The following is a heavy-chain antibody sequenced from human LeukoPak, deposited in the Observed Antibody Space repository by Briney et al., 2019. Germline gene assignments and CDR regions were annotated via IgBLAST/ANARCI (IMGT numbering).Heavy chain of an antibody. D-gene: IGHD4-23*01. CDR1: GFSFSSYG. Sequence: GGSLRLSCAASGFSFSSYGMHWVRQAPGKGLEWVAVIWYDGSNKYYADSVKGRFTISRDNSKNTLYLQMNSLRAEDTAVYYCARVSADYGGNSNLDYWGQGTLVTVSS. CDR2: IWYDGSNK. J-gene: IGHJ4*02. CDR3: ARVSADYGGNSNLDY. V-gene: IGHV3-33*01.